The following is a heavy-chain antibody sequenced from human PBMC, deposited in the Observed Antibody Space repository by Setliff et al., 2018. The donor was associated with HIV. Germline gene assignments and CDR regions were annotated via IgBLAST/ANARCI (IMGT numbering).Heavy chain of an antibody. CDR2: IYYSGST. CDR1: GGSISSISYY. Sequence: PSETLSLTCTVSGGSISSISYYWGWIRQPPGKGLEWIGSIYYSGSTYYNPSLLSRLTISVDTSKNQFSLKLYSVTAADTALYYCARYSSDHDAFDIWGQGTMVTVSS. V-gene: IGHV4-39*01. D-gene: IGHD6-19*01. CDR3: ARYSSDHDAFDI. J-gene: IGHJ3*02.